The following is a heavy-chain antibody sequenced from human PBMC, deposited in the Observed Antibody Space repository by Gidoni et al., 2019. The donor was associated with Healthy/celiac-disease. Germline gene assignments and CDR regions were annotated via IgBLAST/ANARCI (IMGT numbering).Heavy chain of an antibody. CDR2: ISSSSSTI. Sequence: EVQLVESGGGLVQPGGSLRLSCAASGFTFSSYSMTWVRQAPGKGLEWVSYISSSSSTIYYADSVKGRFTISRDNAKNSLYLQMNSLRAEDTAVYYCARSYGSGSYGTKTRRVYAFDIWGQGTMVTVSS. D-gene: IGHD3-10*01. V-gene: IGHV3-48*04. J-gene: IGHJ3*02. CDR1: GFTFSSYS. CDR3: ARSYGSGSYGTKTRRVYAFDI.